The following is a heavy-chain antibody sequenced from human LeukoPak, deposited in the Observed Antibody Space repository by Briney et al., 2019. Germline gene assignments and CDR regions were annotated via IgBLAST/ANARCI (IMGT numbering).Heavy chain of an antibody. CDR3: ARPVWFGEYNWFDP. V-gene: IGHV4-39*07. CDR1: GGSISSSSYY. CDR2: IYYSGST. Sequence: SETLSLTCTVSGGSISSSSYYWGWIRQPPGKGLEWIGSIYYSGSTYYHPSLKSRVTISVDTSKNQFSLKLSSVTAADTAVYYCARPVWFGEYNWFDPWGQGTLVSVSS. D-gene: IGHD3-10*01. J-gene: IGHJ5*02.